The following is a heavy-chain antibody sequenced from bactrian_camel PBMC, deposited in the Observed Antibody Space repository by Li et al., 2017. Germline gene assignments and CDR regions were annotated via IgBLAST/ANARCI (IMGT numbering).Heavy chain of an antibody. CDR1: RFTLADSA. CDR3: AAAPLKYVCYGWQRGLGFKA. CDR2: ISIGGKT. J-gene: IGHJ4*01. V-gene: IGHV3S55*01. D-gene: IGHD3*01. Sequence: HVQLVESGGGSVQAGGALRLSCTNSGTSRFTLADSAMGWYRQAPGHECEMVSRISIGGKTGYADSVKGRFTISQDNAQNTLYLQMNGLKPEDTAMYYCAAAPLKYVCYGWQRGLGFKAWGQGTQVTVS.